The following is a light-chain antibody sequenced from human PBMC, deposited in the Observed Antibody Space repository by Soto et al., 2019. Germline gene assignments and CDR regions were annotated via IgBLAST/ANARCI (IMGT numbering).Light chain of an antibody. Sequence: ENVLTQSPGTVSLSPGERATLSCRASQGVSSNHLAWYQQKPGQAPRLLIYGVFHRAPGIPDRFSGSGSGTDFTLTITRLEPEDSAVYFCQHYDGSPRTFGQGTKLDIK. CDR2: GVF. J-gene: IGKJ2*01. V-gene: IGKV3-20*01. CDR1: QGVSSNH. CDR3: QHYDGSPRT.